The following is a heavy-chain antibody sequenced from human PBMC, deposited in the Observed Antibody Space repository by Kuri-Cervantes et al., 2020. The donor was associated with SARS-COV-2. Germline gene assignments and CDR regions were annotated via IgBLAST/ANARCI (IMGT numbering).Heavy chain of an antibody. CDR2: INPNSGGT. CDR3: ARDPGYSSSSVYYYYGMDV. CDR1: GGTFSSYA. D-gene: IGHD6-6*01. Sequence: ASVKVSCKASGGTFSSYAISWVRQAPGQGLEWMGWINPNSGGTNYAQKFQGWVTMTRDTSISTAYMELSRLRSDDTAVYYGARDPGYSSSSVYYYYGMDVWGQGTTVTVSS. J-gene: IGHJ6*02. V-gene: IGHV1-2*04.